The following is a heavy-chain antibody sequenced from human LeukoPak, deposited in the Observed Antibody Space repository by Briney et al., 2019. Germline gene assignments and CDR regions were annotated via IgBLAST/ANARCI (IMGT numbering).Heavy chain of an antibody. Sequence: GGSLRLSCAASGFTFSSYAMRWVRQAPGKGLEWVSSITGSGDDTFYADSVKGRFTISRDNSKNTLYLQMNSLRAEDTAVYYCAKGESRPKYYFDYWGQGTLATVSS. CDR3: AKGESRPKYYFDY. CDR1: GFTFSSYA. V-gene: IGHV3-23*01. J-gene: IGHJ4*02. CDR2: ITGSGDDT. D-gene: IGHD3-10*01.